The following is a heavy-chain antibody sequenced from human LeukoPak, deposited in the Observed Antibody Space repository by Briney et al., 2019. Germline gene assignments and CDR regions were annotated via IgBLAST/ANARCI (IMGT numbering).Heavy chain of an antibody. CDR1: GFTFSSYA. CDR2: ISGNGGST. Sequence: GGTLRLSCAASGFTFSSYAMSWVRQAPGKGLEWVSAISGNGGSTYYADSVKGRFTISRDNSKNTLYLQMNSLRAEDTAVYYCAKDLRGNGYYMDVWGKGTTVTVSS. J-gene: IGHJ6*03. CDR3: AKDLRGNGYYMDV. V-gene: IGHV3-23*01. D-gene: IGHD2-8*01.